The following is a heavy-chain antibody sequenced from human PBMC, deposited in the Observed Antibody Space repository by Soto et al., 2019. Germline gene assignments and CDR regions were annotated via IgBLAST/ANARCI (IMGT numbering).Heavy chain of an antibody. J-gene: IGHJ4*02. D-gene: IGHD3-22*01. Sequence: SVKVSCKASGGTFSSYAISWVRQAPGQGLEWMGGIIPIFGTANYAQKFRGRVTITADKSTSTAYMELSSLRSEDTAVYYCAREGYYYDSSGYQFDYWGQGTLVTVSS. V-gene: IGHV1-69*06. CDR3: AREGYYYDSSGYQFDY. CDR2: IIPIFGTA. CDR1: GGTFSSYA.